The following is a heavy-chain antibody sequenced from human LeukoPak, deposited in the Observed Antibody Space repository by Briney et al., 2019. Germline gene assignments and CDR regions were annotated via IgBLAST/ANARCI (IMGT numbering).Heavy chain of an antibody. J-gene: IGHJ4*02. CDR2: INDSGTS. CDR1: GGSFSDYN. V-gene: IGHV4-34*01. Sequence: SETLCLTCAVSGGSFSDYNWTWLRQSPDKGLEWIGEINDSGTSHYNPSLKSRVTISVDTAKNQFSLELRSVTAADTAVYYCARGLDLEGLDYWGQGTLVTVSS. CDR3: ARGLDLEGLDY. D-gene: IGHD1-1*01.